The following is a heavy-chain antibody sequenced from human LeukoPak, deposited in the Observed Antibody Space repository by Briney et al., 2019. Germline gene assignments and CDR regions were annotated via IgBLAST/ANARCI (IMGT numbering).Heavy chain of an antibody. CDR2: ISSSSSYI. V-gene: IGHV3-21*01. D-gene: IGHD6-13*01. CDR1: GFTFSSYS. J-gene: IGHJ4*02. CDR3: ARDRPHRIAAAGTAHDY. Sequence: GGSLRLSCAASGFTFSSYSMNWVRQAPGKGLEWVSSISSSSSYIYYADPVKGRFTISRDNAKNSLYLQMNSLRAEDTAVYYCARDRPHRIAAAGTAHDYWGQGTLVTVSS.